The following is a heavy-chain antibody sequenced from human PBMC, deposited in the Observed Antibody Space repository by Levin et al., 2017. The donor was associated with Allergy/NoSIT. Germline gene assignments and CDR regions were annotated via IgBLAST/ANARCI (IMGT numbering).Heavy chain of an antibody. Sequence: QSGGSLRLSCTASGFSFSGYWMSWVRQAPGKGLEWVASITRDGNEKFYVDSVKGRFTISRDNAKNSLYLQMNSLRAEDTAVDYCSRCEDYWGQGTLVTVSS. J-gene: IGHJ4*02. CDR2: ITRDGNEK. V-gene: IGHV3-7*01. CDR1: GFSFSGYW. CDR3: SRCEDY.